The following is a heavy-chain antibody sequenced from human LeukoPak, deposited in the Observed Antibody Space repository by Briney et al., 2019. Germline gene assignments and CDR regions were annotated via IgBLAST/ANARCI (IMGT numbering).Heavy chain of an antibody. V-gene: IGHV3-23*01. J-gene: IGHJ4*02. D-gene: IGHD3-16*02. Sequence: PGVSLRLSCAASGFTFSSYAMSWVRHAPGQGLECVSAISGSGGSTYYADSVKGRFTISRENSKTTLYLLMNSLRAEDTAVYYCAKDPRRRSFYAYVWGSYPDYWGQGTLVTVSS. CDR2: ISGSGGST. CDR3: AKDPRRRSFYAYVWGSYPDY. CDR1: GFTFSSYA.